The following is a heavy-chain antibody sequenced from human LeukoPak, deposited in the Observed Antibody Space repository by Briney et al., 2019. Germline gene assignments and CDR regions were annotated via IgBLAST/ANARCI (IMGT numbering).Heavy chain of an antibody. D-gene: IGHD4-23*01. J-gene: IGHJ5*02. V-gene: IGHV1-18*01. CDR1: GYTFTSYG. CDR3: ASSIPGATVAS. CDR2: ISAYNGNT. Sequence: ASVEVSCKASGYTFTSYGISWVRQAPGQGLEWMGWISAYNGNTNYAQKLQGRVTMTTDTSTSTAYMELRSLRSDDTAVYYCASSIPGATVASWGQGTLVTVSS.